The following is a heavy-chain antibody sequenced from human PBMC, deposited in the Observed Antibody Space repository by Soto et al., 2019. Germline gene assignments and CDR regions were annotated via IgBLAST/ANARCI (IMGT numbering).Heavy chain of an antibody. V-gene: IGHV3-30*03. D-gene: IGHD1-26*01. Sequence: PGASLRLASEASGFTFSSYGMHGFRQAPGKGLEWVAVISYDGSNKYYADSVKGRFTISRDNSKNTLYLQMNSLRAEDTAMDYCARDLGSWDLQTLDYFDYWGQGT. CDR1: GFTFSSYG. J-gene: IGHJ4*02. CDR2: ISYDGSNK. CDR3: ARDLGSWDLQTLDYFDY.